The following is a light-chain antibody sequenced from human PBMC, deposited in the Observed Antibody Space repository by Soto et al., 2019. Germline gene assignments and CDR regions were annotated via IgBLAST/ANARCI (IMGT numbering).Light chain of an antibody. Sequence: QSALTQPASVSGSPGQSITISCTGTSSDVGGYDYVSWYQLHPGKAPKLMVFEVSNRPSGVSYRFSGSKSGNTASLTISGLQDEDEAYYFCGSYSNSTAYLFGTGTKLTVL. CDR2: EVS. V-gene: IGLV2-14*01. CDR1: SSDVGGYDY. J-gene: IGLJ1*01. CDR3: GSYSNSTAYL.